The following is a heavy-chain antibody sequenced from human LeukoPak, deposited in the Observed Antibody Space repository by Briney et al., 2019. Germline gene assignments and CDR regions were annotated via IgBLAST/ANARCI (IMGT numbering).Heavy chain of an antibody. V-gene: IGHV3-72*01. CDR2: SRNKANSYTQ. J-gene: IGHJ4*02. CDR3: ARVAYSAYHFDY. Sequence: GGSLRLSCATDGFTLSDHYMDWVRPAPGKGLEWVGRSRNKANSYTQEYAASVKGRLCISRDDTMKSLSLQMNSLKTGDTAVYYCARVAYSAYHFDYWGQGTLVTVSS. D-gene: IGHD5-12*01. CDR1: GFTLSDHY.